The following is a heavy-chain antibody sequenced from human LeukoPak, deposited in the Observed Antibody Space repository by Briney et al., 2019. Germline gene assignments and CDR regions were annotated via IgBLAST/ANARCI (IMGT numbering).Heavy chain of an antibody. CDR3: ARDGDYYGSGSPIRGFDP. D-gene: IGHD3-10*01. J-gene: IGHJ5*02. V-gene: IGHV1-18*04. CDR1: DYTFTSYG. CDR2: ISAYNGNT. Sequence: GASVKVSCKASDYTFTSYGISWVRQAPGQGLEWMGWISAYNGNTNYAQKLQGRVTMTTDTSTSTAYMELRSLRSDDTAVYYCARDGDYYGSGSPIRGFDPWGQGTLVTVSS.